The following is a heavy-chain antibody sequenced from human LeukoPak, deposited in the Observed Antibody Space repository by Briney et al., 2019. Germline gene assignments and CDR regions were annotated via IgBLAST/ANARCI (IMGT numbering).Heavy chain of an antibody. J-gene: IGHJ5*02. Sequence: AVTLSLTCTVSGGSMSDYYWRFIRQSAGTGLEWLGRIHTRGTTWYNHAHKSRVTLSVDASKTQFSLGLTPVTAADTAVYYCARGDSYAGGARNWFDPWGQGTLVIVSS. V-gene: IGHV4-4*07. CDR3: ARGDSYAGGARNWFDP. D-gene: IGHD3-16*01. CDR1: GGSMSDYY. CDR2: IHTRGTT.